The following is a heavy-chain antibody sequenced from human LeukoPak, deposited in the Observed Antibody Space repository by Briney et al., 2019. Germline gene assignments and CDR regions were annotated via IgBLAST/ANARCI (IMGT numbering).Heavy chain of an antibody. CDR1: GGSISSDGYY. D-gene: IGHD5-12*01. J-gene: IGHJ4*02. CDR3: AGANSGYYREDSYFDP. Sequence: SETLSLTCTVSGGSISSDGYYWSWIRQHPGKGLEWIGYIYYSGNTYYNPSLKSRVTISVDTSKNQFSLKLSSVTAADTAVFYCAGANSGYYREDSYFDPWGQGTLVTVPP. CDR2: IYYSGNT. V-gene: IGHV4-31*03.